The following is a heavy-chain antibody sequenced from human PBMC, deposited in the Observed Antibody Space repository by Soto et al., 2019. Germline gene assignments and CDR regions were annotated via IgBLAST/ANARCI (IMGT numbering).Heavy chain of an antibody. D-gene: IGHD2-21*02. CDR1: GYSISKGDS. Sequence: SVMLPLTWAVSGYSISKGDSWRWIQKPPGKGLEWIGSIYHSGSTYYNPSLKSRVTTSVDTSKNQFSLNMASVTAADTAVYYCVRTNSRGDWAAGYWGQGTLVTVSS. V-gene: IGHV4-38-2*01. J-gene: IGHJ4*02. CDR3: VRTNSRGDWAAGY. CDR2: IYHSGST.